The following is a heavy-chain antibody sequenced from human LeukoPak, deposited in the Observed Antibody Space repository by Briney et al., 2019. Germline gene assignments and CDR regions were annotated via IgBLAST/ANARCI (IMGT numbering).Heavy chain of an antibody. CDR1: GGSISSYY. CDR3: ARGQRLSWMVYAKLDY. CDR2: IYYSGST. V-gene: IGHV4-59*12. Sequence: PSETLSLTCTVSGGSISSYYWSWIRQPPGKGLEWIGYIYYSGSTNYNPSLKSRVTISVDTSKNQFSLKLSSVTAADTAVYYCARGQRLSWMVYAKLDYWGQGTLVTVSS. J-gene: IGHJ4*02. D-gene: IGHD2-8*01.